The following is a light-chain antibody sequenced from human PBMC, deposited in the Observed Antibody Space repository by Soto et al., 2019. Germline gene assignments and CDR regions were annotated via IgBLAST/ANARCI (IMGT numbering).Light chain of an antibody. CDR1: QSVSRY. CDR3: HQRDNGGT. J-gene: IGKJ3*01. V-gene: IGKV3-11*01. CDR2: DAS. Sequence: EVVLTQSPATLSLSPGERATLSCRASQSVSRYLAWYQQKPGQAPRLLNYDASNRATGIPARFSGSGSGTDFTLTISSLEPEDFAVYYCHQRDNGGTFGPGTKVDIK.